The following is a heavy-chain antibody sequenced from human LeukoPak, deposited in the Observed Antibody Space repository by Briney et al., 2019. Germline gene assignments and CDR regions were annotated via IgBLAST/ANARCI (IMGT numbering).Heavy chain of an antibody. D-gene: IGHD5-24*01. CDR3: ASPGPGGDGYNSYYGMDV. J-gene: IGHJ6*02. CDR2: IIPIFGTA. V-gene: IGHV1-69*13. CDR1: GGTFSSYA. Sequence: SVKVSCKASGGTFSSYAISWVRQAPGQGLEWMGGIIPIFGTANYAQKFQGRVTITADESTSTAYMELSSLRSEDTAVYYCASPGPGGDGYNSYYGMDVWGQGTTVTVSS.